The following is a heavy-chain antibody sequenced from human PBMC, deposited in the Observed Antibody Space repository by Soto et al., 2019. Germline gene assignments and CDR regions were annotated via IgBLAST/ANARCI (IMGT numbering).Heavy chain of an antibody. D-gene: IGHD2-15*01. CDR1: GGSISSGGYY. J-gene: IGHJ4*02. CDR3: ARGVFHDYSVYFDY. Sequence: QVQLQESGPGLVKPSQTLSLTCTVSGGSISSGGYYWSWIRQHPGKGLEWIGYIYYSGSNYYNPSLKSRVTISVDTSKNQLSLKLSSVTAADTAVYYCARGVFHDYSVYFDYWGQGTLVTVSS. CDR2: IYYSGSN. V-gene: IGHV4-31*03.